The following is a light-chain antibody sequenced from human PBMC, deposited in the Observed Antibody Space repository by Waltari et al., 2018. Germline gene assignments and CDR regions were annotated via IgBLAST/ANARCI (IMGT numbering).Light chain of an antibody. V-gene: IGKV1-9*01. CDR1: QGITSH. J-gene: IGKJ2*01. CDR3: QQLNSYLYS. CDR2: AAS. Sequence: IPLTHSPSFLSASVGARVPLTCRASQGITSHLAWYQQKPVRAPNFLIYAASTLRRGVPSRFSGSGSGTVFTLTINDLQPEDFATYYCQQLNSYLYSFGQGTEVVMK.